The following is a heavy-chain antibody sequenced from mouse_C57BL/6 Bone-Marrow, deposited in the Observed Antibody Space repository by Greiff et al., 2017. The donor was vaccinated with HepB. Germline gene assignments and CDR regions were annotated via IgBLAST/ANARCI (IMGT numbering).Heavy chain of an antibody. CDR1: GFSLTSYG. Sequence: VKVVESGPGLVAPSQSLSITCTVSGFSLTSYGVHWVRQPPGKGLEWLVVIWSDGSTTYNSALKSRLSISKDNSKSQVFLKMNSLQTDDTAMYYCARQRWLLRDYAMDYWGQGTSVTVSS. CDR2: IWSDGST. V-gene: IGHV2-6-1*01. J-gene: IGHJ4*01. D-gene: IGHD2-3*01. CDR3: ARQRWLLRDYAMDY.